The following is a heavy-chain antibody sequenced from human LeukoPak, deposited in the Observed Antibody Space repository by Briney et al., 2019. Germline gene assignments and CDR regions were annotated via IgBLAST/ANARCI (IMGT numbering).Heavy chain of an antibody. Sequence: SETLSLTCTVSGGSISSSSYYWSWIRQPPGKGLEWIGEINHSGSTNYNPSLKSRVTISVDTSKNQFSLKLSSVTAADTAVYYCARSMQQLADYWGQGTLVTVSS. D-gene: IGHD6-13*01. CDR3: ARSMQQLADY. CDR1: GGSISSSSYY. J-gene: IGHJ4*02. CDR2: INHSGST. V-gene: IGHV4-39*07.